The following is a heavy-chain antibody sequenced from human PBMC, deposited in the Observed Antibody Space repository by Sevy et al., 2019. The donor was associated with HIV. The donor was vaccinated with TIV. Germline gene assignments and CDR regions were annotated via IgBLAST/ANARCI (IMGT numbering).Heavy chain of an antibody. V-gene: IGHV3-30*04. CDR2: TGYDGSKT. J-gene: IGHJ4*02. CDR1: GFTFSSYA. CDR3: ARYFFGGPENYNVVTGSYSRTLDS. D-gene: IGHD3-9*01. Sequence: GGSLRLSCAASGFTFSSYAMHWVRQAPGKGLEWVAVTGYDGSKTNYADSVQGRFIASRDNSKSTLYLHMNSLRREDTAVYYCARYFFGGPENYNVVTGSYSRTLDSWGQGALVTVSS.